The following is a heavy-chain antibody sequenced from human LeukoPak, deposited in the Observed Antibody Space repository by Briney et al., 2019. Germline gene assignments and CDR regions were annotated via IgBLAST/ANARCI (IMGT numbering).Heavy chain of an antibody. V-gene: IGHV3-7*01. Sequence: PGGSLRLSCAASGFTFSSYWMSWVRQAPGKGLEWVANIKQDGSEKYYVDSVKGRFTISRDNAKNSLYLQMNSLRAEDTAVYYCARNYDSSGGCYYGMDVWGQGTTVTVSS. CDR3: ARNYDSSGGCYYGMDV. D-gene: IGHD3-22*01. CDR1: GFTFSSYW. CDR2: IKQDGSEK. J-gene: IGHJ6*02.